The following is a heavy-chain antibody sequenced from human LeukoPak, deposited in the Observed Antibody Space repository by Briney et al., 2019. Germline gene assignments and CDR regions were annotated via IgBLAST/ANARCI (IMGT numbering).Heavy chain of an antibody. CDR2: MNPNSGNT. J-gene: IGHJ5*02. V-gene: IGHV1-8*03. CDR3: AREIDGGWFDP. Sequence: EASVKVSCKASGYTFTSYDINWVRQATGQGLEWMGWMNPNSGNTGYAQKFQGRVTITRDTSISTAYMELSRLRSDDTAVYYCAREIDGGWFDPWGQGTLVTVSS. CDR1: GYTFTSYD.